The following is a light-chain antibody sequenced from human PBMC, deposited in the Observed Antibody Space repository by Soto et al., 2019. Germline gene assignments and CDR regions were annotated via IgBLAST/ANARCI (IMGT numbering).Light chain of an antibody. Sequence: QSVLAQPPSASGTPGQRVTISCAGSSSNIGSHTVNWYQQLPGTAPKLLIYNNNQRPSGVPDRFSGSKSGTSAPLAISGLQSEDEAGYYCAAWNNSLNVRVLGGGTKVNVL. V-gene: IGLV1-44*01. CDR1: SSNIGSHT. J-gene: IGLJ3*02. CDR2: NNN. CDR3: AAWNNSLNVRV.